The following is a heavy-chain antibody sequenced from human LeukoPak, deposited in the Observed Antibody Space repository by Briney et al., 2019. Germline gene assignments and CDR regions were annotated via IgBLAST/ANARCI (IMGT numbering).Heavy chain of an antibody. CDR2: IYYSGST. CDR1: GCSISSYY. D-gene: IGHD3-22*01. J-gene: IGHJ4*02. V-gene: IGHV4-59*01. Sequence: SETLSLTCTVSGCSISSYYWSWIRQPPGKGLEWVGYIYYSGSTNYNPSLKSRVTISVDTSKNQFSLKLSSVTAADTAVYYCAGSNTYSSGYYRFDYWGQATLVTVSS. CDR3: AGSNTYSSGYYRFDY.